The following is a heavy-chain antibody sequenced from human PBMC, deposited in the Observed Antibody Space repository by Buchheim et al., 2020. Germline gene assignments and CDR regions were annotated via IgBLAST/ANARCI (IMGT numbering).Heavy chain of an antibody. Sequence: EVQLVESGGDLVQPGGSLRLSCTTSGFAFGSYEMNWVRQAPGKGLEWVSYINSDNSVHYADSVKGRFTVSRDNAKNLLYLQMNSLRVEDSGTYYCARDTSGFNDYNYYYYMDVWGKGTT. V-gene: IGHV3-48*03. CDR1: GFAFGSYE. CDR3: ARDTSGFNDYNYYYYMDV. D-gene: IGHD6-19*01. CDR2: INSDNSV. J-gene: IGHJ6*03.